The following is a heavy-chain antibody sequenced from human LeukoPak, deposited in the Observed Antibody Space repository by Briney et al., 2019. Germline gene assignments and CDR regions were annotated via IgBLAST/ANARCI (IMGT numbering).Heavy chain of an antibody. J-gene: IGHJ3*02. CDR3: GRDFQFEDSSSPDAFDI. Sequence: SQTLSLTCTVSVGSMSSYYWSWIRQPAGRGLEWIGRIYTSGSTNYNTSLKSRVTMSVDTSQNQFSLKLGSVAAADPARYYCGRDFQFEDSSSPDAFDIWGQATMVTVSS. V-gene: IGHV4-4*07. CDR1: VGSMSSYY. D-gene: IGHD6-6*01. CDR2: IYTSGST.